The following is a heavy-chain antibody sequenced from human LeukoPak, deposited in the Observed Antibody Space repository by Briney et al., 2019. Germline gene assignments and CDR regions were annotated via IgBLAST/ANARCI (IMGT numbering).Heavy chain of an antibody. CDR1: GFTFSSYG. D-gene: IGHD3-22*01. CDR2: ISYDGSNK. CDR3: AKRGYDSSGYYYFDY. Sequence: QPGGSLRLSCAASGFTFSSYGMHWVRQAPGKGLEWVAVISYDGSNKYYADSVKGRFTISRDNSKNTLYLQMNSLRAEDTAVYYCAKRGYDSSGYYYFDYWGQGTLVTVSS. V-gene: IGHV3-30*18. J-gene: IGHJ4*02.